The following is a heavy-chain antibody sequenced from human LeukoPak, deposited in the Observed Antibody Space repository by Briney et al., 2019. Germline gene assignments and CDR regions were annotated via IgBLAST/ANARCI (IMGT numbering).Heavy chain of an antibody. Sequence: GESLKISCKGSGYSFTSYWIGWVRQMPGKGLEWMGIICPGDSDTRYSPSFQGQVTISADKSISTAYLQWSSLKASDTAMYYCARRVTYYYDSSGYSPFDYWGQGTLVTVSS. CDR2: ICPGDSDT. D-gene: IGHD3-22*01. V-gene: IGHV5-51*01. CDR3: ARRVTYYYDSSGYSPFDY. J-gene: IGHJ4*02. CDR1: GYSFTSYW.